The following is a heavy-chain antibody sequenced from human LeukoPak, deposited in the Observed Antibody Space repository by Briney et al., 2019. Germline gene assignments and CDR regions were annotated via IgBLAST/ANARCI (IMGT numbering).Heavy chain of an antibody. CDR2: ISTYNGNT. D-gene: IGHD6-19*01. J-gene: IGHJ4*02. Sequence: GASVKVSCKASGYTFTGYYMHWVRQAPGQGLEWMGWISTYNGNTNYAQRVQGRVTMTTDTSTSTAYMELRSLRSDDTAVYYCARQRYSSGWYLDYWGQGTLVTVSS. CDR3: ARQRYSSGWYLDY. V-gene: IGHV1-18*04. CDR1: GYTFTGYY.